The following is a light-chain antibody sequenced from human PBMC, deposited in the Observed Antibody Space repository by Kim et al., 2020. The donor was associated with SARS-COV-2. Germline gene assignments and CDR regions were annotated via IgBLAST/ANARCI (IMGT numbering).Light chain of an antibody. J-gene: IGKJ2*01. CDR2: DAS. CDR1: QSISSW. Sequence: IKMTQSPSTVSASVGDRVTITCRASQSISSWLAWYQQRPGKAPKLLIYDASSLESGVPSRFSGSGSGTVFTLTISSLQPDDFATYYCQQYNSYTFGQGTKLEI. CDR3: QQYNSYT. V-gene: IGKV1-5*01.